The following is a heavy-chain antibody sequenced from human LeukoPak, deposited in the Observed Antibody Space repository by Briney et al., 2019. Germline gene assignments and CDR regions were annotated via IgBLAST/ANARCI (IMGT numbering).Heavy chain of an antibody. J-gene: IGHJ6*03. CDR3: ARLGPRVLLINFYYYYMDV. D-gene: IGHD2-8*01. V-gene: IGHV4-59*08. Sequence: PSETLSLTCTVSGGSINNYYWSWIRQPPGKGLEWIGYIYYSGSTNYNPSLKSRVTISVDTSKNQFSLKLSSVTAADTAVYYCARLGPRVLLINFYYYYMDVWGKGTTVTVSS. CDR1: GGSINNYY. CDR2: IYYSGST.